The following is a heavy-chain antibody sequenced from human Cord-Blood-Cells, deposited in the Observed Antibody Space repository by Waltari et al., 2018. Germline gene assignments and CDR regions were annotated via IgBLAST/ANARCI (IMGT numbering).Heavy chain of an antibody. CDR1: GGSFSGYY. CDR2: INHSGST. Sequence: QVQLQQWGAGLLKPSETLSLTCAVYGGSFSGYYWSWIRQPPGKGLEWIGEINHSGSTNYNPSLKSRVTISVDTSKNQFSLKLSSVTAADTAVYYCARTSLWYFDLWGRGTLVTVSS. CDR3: ARTSLWYFDL. V-gene: IGHV4-34*01. J-gene: IGHJ2*01.